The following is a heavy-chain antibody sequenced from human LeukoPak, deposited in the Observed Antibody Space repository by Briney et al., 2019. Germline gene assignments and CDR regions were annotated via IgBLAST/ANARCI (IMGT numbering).Heavy chain of an antibody. D-gene: IGHD2-15*01. J-gene: IGHJ4*02. V-gene: IGHV3-23*01. CDR3: AKTAGGSYPPSSIDY. CDR2: ISANSGST. CDR1: GFTFSSYA. Sequence: GESLRLSCAASGFTFSSYAMSWVRQAPGKGLEWVSTISANSGSTYYADSVKGRFTISRDNSKNTLYLQTNSLRAEDTAVYYCAKTAGGSYPPSSIDYWGQGTLVTVSS.